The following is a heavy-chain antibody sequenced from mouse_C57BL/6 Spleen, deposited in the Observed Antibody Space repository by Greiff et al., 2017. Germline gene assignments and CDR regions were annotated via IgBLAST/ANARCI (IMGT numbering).Heavy chain of an antibody. V-gene: IGHV1-22*01. J-gene: IGHJ2*01. CDR1: GYTFTDYN. Sequence: EVKLQQSGPELVKPGASVKMSCKASGYTFTDYNMHWVKQSHGQSLEWIGYINPNNGGTSYNQKFKGKATLTVNKSSSTAYMGLRSLTSEDSAVYYCARSGHYYGSSPFDYWGQGTTLTVSS. D-gene: IGHD1-1*01. CDR3: ARSGHYYGSSPFDY. CDR2: INPNNGGT.